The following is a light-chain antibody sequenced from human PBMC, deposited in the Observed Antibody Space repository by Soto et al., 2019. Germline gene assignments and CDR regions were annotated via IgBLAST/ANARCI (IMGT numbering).Light chain of an antibody. Sequence: DIQMTQSPSSLSASVGDTVTITCQASRDISVYLNWYQQKPGKAPKLLVFDASNLQTGVPSRFSGSGSGTHCTFTISSLQTEDVATYYCQQYDNLPPYTFGQVTRLEI. CDR2: DAS. CDR3: QQYDNLPPYT. CDR1: RDISVY. J-gene: IGKJ2*01. V-gene: IGKV1-33*01.